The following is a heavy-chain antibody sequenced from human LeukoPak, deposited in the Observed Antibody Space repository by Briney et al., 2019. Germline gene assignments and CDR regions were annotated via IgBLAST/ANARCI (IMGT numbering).Heavy chain of an antibody. CDR1: GFTFSTYA. V-gene: IGHV3-30*03. CDR2: ISNDGFKK. Sequence: GGSLRLSCAASGFTFSTYAMHWVRQAPGKGLEWVALISNDGFKKYYPDSVEDRFIISRDNSKNTLFLQMNSLRAEDTAVYYCARNKIFGVVIPYCFDYWGQGTLVTVSS. CDR3: ARNKIFGVVIPYCFDY. D-gene: IGHD3-3*01. J-gene: IGHJ4*02.